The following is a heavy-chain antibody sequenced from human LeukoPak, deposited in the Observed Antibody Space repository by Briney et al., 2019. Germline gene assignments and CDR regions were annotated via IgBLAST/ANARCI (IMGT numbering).Heavy chain of an antibody. D-gene: IGHD7-27*01. Sequence: SGGSLRLSCSASGFTFSSYAMHWVRQAPGKGLEYVSAISSNGGSTYYADSVKGRFTASRDDSKNTLYLQMNSLRAEDTAVYYCAKDGGLWVSAHWGDSWGRGTLVTVSS. CDR1: GFTFSSYA. V-gene: IGHV3-64*04. CDR2: ISSNGGST. J-gene: IGHJ4*02. CDR3: AKDGGLWVSAHWGDS.